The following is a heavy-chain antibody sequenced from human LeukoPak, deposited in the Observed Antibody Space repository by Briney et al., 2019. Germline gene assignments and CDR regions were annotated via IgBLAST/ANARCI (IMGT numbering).Heavy chain of an antibody. Sequence: GASVKVSCKASGYTFTGYYIHWVRQAPGQGLEWMGWINPNSGDTNYAQKFQGRVTMTRDTSISTGYMELSRPRSDDTAVYYCARTTNNLFDPWGQGTLVTVSS. V-gene: IGHV1-2*02. CDR3: ARTTNNLFDP. CDR1: GYTFTGYY. CDR2: INPNSGDT. J-gene: IGHJ5*02. D-gene: IGHD4-11*01.